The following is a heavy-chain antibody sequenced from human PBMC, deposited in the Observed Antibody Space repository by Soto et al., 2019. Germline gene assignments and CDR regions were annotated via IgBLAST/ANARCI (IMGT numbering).Heavy chain of an antibody. D-gene: IGHD3-3*01. Sequence: SETLSLTCTVSGGSISSYYWSWIRQPPGKGLEWIGYIYYSGSTNYNPSLKSRVTISVDTSKNQFSLKLSSVTAAGTAVYYCARDRAYDFWSGYYTPYYGMDVWGQGTTVTVSS. CDR2: IYYSGST. CDR1: GGSISSYY. CDR3: ARDRAYDFWSGYYTPYYGMDV. V-gene: IGHV4-59*01. J-gene: IGHJ6*02.